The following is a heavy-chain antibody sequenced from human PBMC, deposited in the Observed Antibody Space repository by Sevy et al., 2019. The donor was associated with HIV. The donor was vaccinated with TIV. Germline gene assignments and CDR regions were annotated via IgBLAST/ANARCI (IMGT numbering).Heavy chain of an antibody. CDR3: AKDAVPRFGELFEVDY. V-gene: IGHV3-30*18. CDR1: GFTFSSYG. CDR2: ISYDGSNK. Sequence: GGSLRLSCAASGFTFSSYGMHWVRQAPGKGLEWVAVISYDGSNKYYADSVKGRFTISRDNSKNTLYLQMNSLRAEDTAVYYCAKDAVPRFGELFEVDYWGQETLVTVSS. J-gene: IGHJ4*02. D-gene: IGHD3-10*01.